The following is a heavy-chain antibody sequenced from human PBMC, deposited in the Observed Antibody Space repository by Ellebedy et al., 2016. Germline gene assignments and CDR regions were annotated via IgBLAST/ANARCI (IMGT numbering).Heavy chain of an antibody. D-gene: IGHD2-2*01. CDR3: ARGDAAGGYCSSTSCYGLDY. CDR1: GFTFSSYS. CDR2: ISSSSSYI. Sequence: GESLKISXAASGFTFSSYSMNWVRQAPGKGLEWVSSISSSSSYIYYADSVKGRFTISRDNAKNSLYLQMNSLRAEDTAVYYCARGDAAGGYCSSTSCYGLDYWGQGTLVTVSS. J-gene: IGHJ4*02. V-gene: IGHV3-21*01.